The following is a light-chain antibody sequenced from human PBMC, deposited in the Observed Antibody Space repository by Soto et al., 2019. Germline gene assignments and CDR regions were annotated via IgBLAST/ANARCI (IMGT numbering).Light chain of an antibody. CDR3: QHYVSLPLT. CDR1: QGISNY. Sequence: DIQMTQSPSSLSASVGDRVTITCRASQGISNYLAWYQQKPGKVPKLLIYAASTLQSGVPSRFSGSGSGTDFSLSISRLEPEDSAVYYCQHYVSLPLTFGGGTKVEIK. V-gene: IGKV1-27*01. J-gene: IGKJ4*01. CDR2: AAS.